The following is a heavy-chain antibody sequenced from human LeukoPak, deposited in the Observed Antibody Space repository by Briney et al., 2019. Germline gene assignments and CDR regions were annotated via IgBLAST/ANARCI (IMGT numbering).Heavy chain of an antibody. J-gene: IGHJ4*02. V-gene: IGHV3-21*01. D-gene: IGHD6-19*01. Sequence: GGSLRLSCAASGCTFSSYSMNWVRQAPGKGLEWVSSISSSSSYIYYADSVKGRFTISRDNAKNSLYLQVNSLRAEDTAVYYCARVSEWLGFDYWGQETLVTVSS. CDR1: GCTFSSYS. CDR2: ISSSSSYI. CDR3: ARVSEWLGFDY.